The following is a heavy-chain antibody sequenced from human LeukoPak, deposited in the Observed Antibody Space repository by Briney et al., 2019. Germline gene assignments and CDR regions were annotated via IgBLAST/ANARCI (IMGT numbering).Heavy chain of an antibody. CDR1: GYIFTTYA. V-gene: IGHV1-3*04. CDR2: INIGNGET. J-gene: IGHJ6*01. D-gene: IGHD3-10*01. CDR3: ARGIYFGSGRGPMDV. Sequence: ASVKVSCKASGYIFTTYAMHWVRQAPGQRPEWMGWINIGNGETKYSQKLQGRVTITRDTSASTAYMEMSSLTSEDTAVYYCARGIYFGSGRGPMDVWGQGTTVTVSS.